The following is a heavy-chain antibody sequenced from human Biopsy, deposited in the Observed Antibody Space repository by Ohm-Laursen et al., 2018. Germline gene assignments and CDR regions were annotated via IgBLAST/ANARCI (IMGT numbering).Heavy chain of an antibody. Sequence: SETLSLTCTVSGGSINNFYWSWIRQPPGKGLEWIGIIYYSGNTKYNPSLKSRVTISVDTSRNQFSLKLSSVTAADTAVYYCARVRVWADSEGAFDPWGQGTMVTVSS. J-gene: IGHJ3*01. D-gene: IGHD1-26*01. CDR1: GGSINNFY. CDR2: IYYSGNT. CDR3: ARVRVWADSEGAFDP. V-gene: IGHV4-59*01.